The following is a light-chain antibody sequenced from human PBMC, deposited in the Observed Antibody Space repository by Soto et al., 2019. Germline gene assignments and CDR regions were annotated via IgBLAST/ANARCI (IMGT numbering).Light chain of an antibody. CDR1: QSVSSY. CDR2: DAS. CDR3: QQRSNWPPKYT. Sequence: EIVLTQSPATLSLSPGERATLSCRASQSVSSYLAWYQQKPGQSPRLLIYDASNRATGIPARFSDSGSGTDFTLTISSLEPEDFAVYYCQQRSNWPPKYTFGQGTKLEIK. J-gene: IGKJ2*01. V-gene: IGKV3-11*01.